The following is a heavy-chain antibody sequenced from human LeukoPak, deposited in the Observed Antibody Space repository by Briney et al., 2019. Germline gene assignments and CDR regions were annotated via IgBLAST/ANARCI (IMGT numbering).Heavy chain of an antibody. D-gene: IGHD4-17*01. V-gene: IGHV3-21*01. CDR3: VRDMTTVTKCYLQH. CDR2: ISGSSEHR. J-gene: IGHJ1*01. Sequence: GGSLRLSCAASGFTFTSYSMNWVRQAPGKWLEWVSSISGSSEHRYYADSVKGRFTSSGDTAKSSLYLQMNRLRAEDTAVYYCVRDMTTVTKCYLQHWGQGTLVTVSS. CDR1: GFTFTSYS.